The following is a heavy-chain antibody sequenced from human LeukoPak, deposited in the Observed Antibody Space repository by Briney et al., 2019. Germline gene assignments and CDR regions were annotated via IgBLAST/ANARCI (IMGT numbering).Heavy chain of an antibody. J-gene: IGHJ5*02. CDR3: ALLLWFGEFNWFDP. V-gene: IGHV1-8*01. CDR2: MNPNSGNT. CDR1: GYTFTSYD. Sequence: ASVKVSCKASGYTFTSYDINWVRQATGQGLEWMGWMNPNSGNTGYAQKFQGRVTMTRNTSISTAYMELSSLRSEDTAVYYCALLLWFGEFNWFDPWGQGTLVTVSS. D-gene: IGHD3-10*01.